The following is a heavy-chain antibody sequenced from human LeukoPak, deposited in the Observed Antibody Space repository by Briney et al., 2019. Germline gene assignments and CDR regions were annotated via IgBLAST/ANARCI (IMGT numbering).Heavy chain of an antibody. CDR2: IIPIFGTA. Sequence: SVKVSCKASGGTFSSYTISWVRQAPGQGLEWMGGIIPIFGTANYAQKFQGRVTITADESTSTAYMELSSLRSEDTAVYYCATCLRYFDWLQVAYFDYWGQGTLVTVSS. CDR3: ATCLRYFDWLQVAYFDY. V-gene: IGHV1-69*01. J-gene: IGHJ4*02. D-gene: IGHD3-9*01. CDR1: GGTFSSYT.